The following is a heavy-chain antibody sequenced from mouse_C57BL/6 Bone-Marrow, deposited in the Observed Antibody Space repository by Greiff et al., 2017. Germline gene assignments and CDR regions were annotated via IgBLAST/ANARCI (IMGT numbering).Heavy chain of an antibody. Sequence: QVQLQQPGAELVKPGASVKLSCQASGYTFTSYWMHWVKQRPGQGLEWIGMIHPNSGSTNYNENFKNKATLTVDKYSSTAYMQLSSLTSEDSAVYYFARGILGAMDYWGQGTSVTVSS. CDR1: GYTFTSYW. CDR2: IHPNSGST. CDR3: ARGILGAMDY. J-gene: IGHJ4*01. V-gene: IGHV1-64*01. D-gene: IGHD4-1*01.